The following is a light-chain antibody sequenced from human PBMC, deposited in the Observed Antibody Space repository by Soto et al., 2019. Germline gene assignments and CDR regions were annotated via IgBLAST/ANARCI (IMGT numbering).Light chain of an antibody. CDR2: AAS. CDR3: QQYCSSPLT. CDR1: QSVSSSY. J-gene: IGKJ4*01. V-gene: IGKV3-20*01. Sequence: EIVLTQSPGTLSLSPGERATLSCRASQSVSSSYLAWYQQKPGHAPRLLIYAASSRATGIPDRFSGSGSGTDFTLTISRLESEDFAVYYCQQYCSSPLTFGGGTKVEIK.